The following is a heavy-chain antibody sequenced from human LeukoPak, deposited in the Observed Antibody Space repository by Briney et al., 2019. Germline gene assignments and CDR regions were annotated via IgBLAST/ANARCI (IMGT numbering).Heavy chain of an antibody. D-gene: IGHD2-15*01. CDR2: ISVYNGNT. Sequence: ASVKVSCKASGYTFSNYDISWVRQAPGQGLEWMGWISVYNGNTKYAQKVQGRVSMTTDTSTSTAYMELRSLRYDDTAVYYCARGGLLYYYYYGMDVWGQGTTVTVSS. J-gene: IGHJ6*02. CDR1: GYTFSNYD. CDR3: ARGGLLYYYYYGMDV. V-gene: IGHV1-18*01.